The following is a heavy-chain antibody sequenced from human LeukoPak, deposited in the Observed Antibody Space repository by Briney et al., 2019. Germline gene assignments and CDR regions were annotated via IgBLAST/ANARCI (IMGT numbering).Heavy chain of an antibody. Sequence: ASVKVSCKASGYTFTSYDINWVRQATGQGLEWMGRIIPILGIANYAQKFQGRVTITADKSTSTAYMELSSLRSEDTAVYYCARAPVIAAAGIFDYWGQGTLVTVSS. J-gene: IGHJ4*02. CDR2: IIPILGIA. V-gene: IGHV1-69*04. CDR3: ARAPVIAAAGIFDY. D-gene: IGHD6-13*01. CDR1: GYTFTSYD.